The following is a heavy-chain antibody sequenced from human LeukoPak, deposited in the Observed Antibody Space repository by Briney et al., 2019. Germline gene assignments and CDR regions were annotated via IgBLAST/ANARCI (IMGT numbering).Heavy chain of an antibody. Sequence: ASVKVSCKASGYTFTGYYMHWVRQAPGQGLEWMGWINPNSGGTNYAQKFQGRVTMTRDTSISTAYMELSRLRSDDTAVYYCARAVTKDYCTNGVCYITAQYYYYYYYMDVWGKGTTVTVSS. CDR3: ARAVTKDYCTNGVCYITAQYYYYYYYMDV. CDR2: INPNSGGT. J-gene: IGHJ6*03. CDR1: GYTFTGYY. V-gene: IGHV1-2*02. D-gene: IGHD2-8*01.